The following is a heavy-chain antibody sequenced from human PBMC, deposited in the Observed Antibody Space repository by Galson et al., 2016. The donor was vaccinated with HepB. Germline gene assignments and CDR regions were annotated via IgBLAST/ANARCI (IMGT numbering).Heavy chain of an antibody. V-gene: IGHV3-11*04. D-gene: IGHD2-21*01. CDR1: GFNFGDYY. Sequence: SLRLSCAASGFNFGDYYMSWIRQAPGKGLEWLTYISSSGSTIHYADSVKGRFTISRDNAKNSLYLQMSSLRAEDTAVYYCAKDGQWVSGPLGYWSQGTLVTVSS. CDR2: ISSSGSTI. J-gene: IGHJ4*02. CDR3: AKDGQWVSGPLGY.